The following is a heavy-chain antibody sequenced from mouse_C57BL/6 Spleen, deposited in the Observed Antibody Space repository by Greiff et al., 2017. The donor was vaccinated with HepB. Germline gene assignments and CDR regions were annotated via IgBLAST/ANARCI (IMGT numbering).Heavy chain of an antibody. CDR2: IDPETGGT. V-gene: IGHV1-15*01. Sequence: VQLQQSGAELVRPGASVTLSCKASGYTFTDYEMHWVKQTPVHGLEWIGAIDPETGGTAYNQKFKGKAILTADKSSSTAYMELRSLTSEDSAVYYCTRDGIYGNYVTYWGQGTLVTVSA. D-gene: IGHD2-1*01. CDR3: TRDGIYGNYVTY. J-gene: IGHJ3*01. CDR1: GYTFTDYE.